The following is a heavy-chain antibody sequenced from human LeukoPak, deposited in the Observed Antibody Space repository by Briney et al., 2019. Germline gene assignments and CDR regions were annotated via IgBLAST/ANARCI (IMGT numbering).Heavy chain of an antibody. D-gene: IGHD3-22*01. CDR1: GVHVRSTQ. CDR3: ARGGRGSAAVVAPRSFDI. CDR2: SYTGGNS. V-gene: IGHV3-53*01. Sequence: GSPKPSFGAFGVHVRSTQMVWVRPAPGKGLGGVSVSYTGGNSYYAGSVQGRFIISRDISKNTLYLQMNNLRAEDSALYYCARGGRGSAAVVAPRSFDIWGQGTMVTVSS. J-gene: IGHJ3*02.